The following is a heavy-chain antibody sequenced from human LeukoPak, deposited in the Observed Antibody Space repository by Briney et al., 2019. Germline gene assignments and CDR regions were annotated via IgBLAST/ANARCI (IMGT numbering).Heavy chain of an antibody. CDR1: RLTLSTYG. D-gene: IGHD6-13*01. Sequence: GGSLRLSCAGSRLTLSTYGIHWVRQAPGKGLEWVAVVSYDGSHKYYADSVKGRFTISRDNSKNTLYLQMNSLRAEDTAVYYCAKEVGAYSSDWSFDYWGQGTLVTVSS. J-gene: IGHJ4*02. V-gene: IGHV3-30*18. CDR3: AKEVGAYSSDWSFDY. CDR2: VSYDGSHK.